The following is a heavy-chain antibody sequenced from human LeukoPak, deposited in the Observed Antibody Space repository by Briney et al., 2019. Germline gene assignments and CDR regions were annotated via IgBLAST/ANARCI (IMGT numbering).Heavy chain of an antibody. CDR3: TKVMVTPKTNWFDP. J-gene: IGHJ5*02. CDR2: INPSNGDT. CDR1: GYTFTAYS. V-gene: IGHV1-2*02. D-gene: IGHD2-21*02. Sequence: ASVKVSCKASGYTFTAYSVHWVRQAPGQGLEWMGWINPSNGDTNYAEKFQGRLSMTTDTSISTAYMELSSLRSDDTAIYFCTKVMVTPKTNWFDPWGQGTLVTVSS.